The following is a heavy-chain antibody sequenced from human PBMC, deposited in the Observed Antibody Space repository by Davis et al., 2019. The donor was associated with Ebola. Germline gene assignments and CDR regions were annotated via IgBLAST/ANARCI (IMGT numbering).Heavy chain of an antibody. D-gene: IGHD1-20*01. V-gene: IGHV7-4-1*02. CDR2: IKTNTGNP. Sequence: AASVKVSCKASGYTFTTYTLNWVRQAPGQGLEWMGWIKTNTGNPTYAQGFTGRFVFSLDTSVSTAYLQITSLQAEDTAVYYCASLRRTITGMDDGFDLWGQGTMVTVSS. CDR1: GYTFTTYT. CDR3: ASLRRTITGMDDGFDL. J-gene: IGHJ3*01.